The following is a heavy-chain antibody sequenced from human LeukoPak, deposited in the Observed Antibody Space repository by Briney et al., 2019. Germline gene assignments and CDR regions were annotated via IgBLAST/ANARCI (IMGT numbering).Heavy chain of an antibody. D-gene: IGHD3-10*01. V-gene: IGHV3-7*03. J-gene: IGHJ6*02. CDR1: GFTFSDYY. Sequence: SGGSLRLSCAASGFTFSDYYMSWVRQAPGKGLEWVANIKQDGSEKYYVDSVKGRFTISRDNAKNSLYLQMNSLRAEDTALYYCAKGGVRGVIPNLDVWGQGTTVTVSS. CDR3: AKGGVRGVIPNLDV. CDR2: IKQDGSEK.